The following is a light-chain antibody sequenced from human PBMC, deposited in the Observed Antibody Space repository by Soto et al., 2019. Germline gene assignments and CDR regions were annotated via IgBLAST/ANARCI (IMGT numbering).Light chain of an antibody. CDR2: WAS. CDR3: QQYYSTPPWT. V-gene: IGKV4-1*01. J-gene: IGKJ1*01. CDR1: QSVLYSSNNKNY. Sequence: DIVMTQSPDSLAVSLGERATINCKYSQSVLYSSNNKNYLAWYQQKPGQPPKLLIYWASTRESGVPDRFSGSGSWTDFTLTISSLQAEDVAVYYCQQYYSTPPWTFGQGTKVEIK.